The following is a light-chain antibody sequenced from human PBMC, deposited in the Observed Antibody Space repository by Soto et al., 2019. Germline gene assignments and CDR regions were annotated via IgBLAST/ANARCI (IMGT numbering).Light chain of an antibody. V-gene: IGKV3-11*01. J-gene: IGKJ3*01. CDR2: DAS. CDR3: QQRSNSFT. Sequence: EIVLTQSPATLSLSPGERATLSCRASQRVSSYLAWYQQKPGQAPRLLIYDASNRATGIPARFSGSGSGTDLTLTISSREPEDFAVYYCQQRSNSFTFGPGTQVDI. CDR1: QRVSSY.